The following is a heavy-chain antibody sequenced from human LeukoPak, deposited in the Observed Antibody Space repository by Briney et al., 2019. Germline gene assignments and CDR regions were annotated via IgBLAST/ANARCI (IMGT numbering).Heavy chain of an antibody. CDR2: ISGSGGST. J-gene: IGHJ3*01. CDR1: GFTFSSYA. Sequence: GGSLRLSCAASGFTFSSYAMSWVRQAPGKGLEWVSAISGSGGSTYYADSVKGRFTISRDNSKNTLYLQMNSLRAEDTALYYCARDGAEGDDSAFDVWGQGTMVTVSS. V-gene: IGHV3-23*01. CDR3: ARDGAEGDDSAFDV. D-gene: IGHD3-22*01.